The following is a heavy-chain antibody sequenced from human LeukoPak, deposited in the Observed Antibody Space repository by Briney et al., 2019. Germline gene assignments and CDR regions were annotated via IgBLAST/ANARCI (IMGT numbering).Heavy chain of an antibody. V-gene: IGHV3-23*01. CDR3: ANALGGGNTWYYFDC. CDR2: LSGSGSSP. J-gene: IGHJ4*02. Sequence: GGSLRLSCAASGFTLSSYVMSWVRQAPGKGLEWVSSLSGSGSSPNYVDSVKGRFTISRDNSKNTLYLQMNSLRAEDTAVYYCANALGGGNTWYYFDCWGQGTLVTVSS. CDR1: GFTLSSYV. D-gene: IGHD6-13*01.